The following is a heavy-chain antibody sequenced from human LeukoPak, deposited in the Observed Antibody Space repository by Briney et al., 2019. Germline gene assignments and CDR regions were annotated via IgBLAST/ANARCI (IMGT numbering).Heavy chain of an antibody. V-gene: IGHV3-21*01. D-gene: IGHD4-17*01. CDR2: ISSSSSYI. Sequence: PGGSLRLSCAASGFTFSSYSMNWVRQAPGKGLEWASSISSSSSYIYYADSVKGRFTISRDNAKNSLYLQMNSLRAEDTAVYYCAREDDYGDYVDYWGQGTLVTVSS. CDR1: GFTFSSYS. J-gene: IGHJ4*02. CDR3: AREDDYGDYVDY.